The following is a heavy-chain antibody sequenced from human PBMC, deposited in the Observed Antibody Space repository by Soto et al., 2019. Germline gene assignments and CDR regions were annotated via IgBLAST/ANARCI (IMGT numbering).Heavy chain of an antibody. CDR2: IFYSGST. J-gene: IGHJ4*02. Sequence: QVQLQESGPGLVKPSQTLSLTCTVSGGSISSGDYYWSWIRQPPGKGLEWIGYIFYSGSTYYNPSLKSRVTISVDTSKNPFSLKLSSVTAADTAVYYCARTNFMTTVGGADYWGQGTLVTVSS. CDR1: GGSISSGDYY. D-gene: IGHD4-17*01. V-gene: IGHV4-30-4*01. CDR3: ARTNFMTTVGGADY.